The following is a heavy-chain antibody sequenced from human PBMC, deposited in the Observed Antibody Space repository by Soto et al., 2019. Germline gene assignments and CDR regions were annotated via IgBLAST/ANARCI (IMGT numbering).Heavy chain of an antibody. CDR2: IIPIFGTT. Sequence: ASVKVSCKASGGTFSSYVISWVRQAPGQGLEWMGGIIPIFGTTNYAQKFQGRVTITADESTGTAYMELSRLRSEDTAMYYCARSVIVVAITPAYIDMHSGGQGTTVTV. J-gene: IGHJ6*02. CDR1: GGTFSSYV. V-gene: IGHV1-69*13. D-gene: IGHD3-22*01. CDR3: ARSVIVVAITPAYIDMHS.